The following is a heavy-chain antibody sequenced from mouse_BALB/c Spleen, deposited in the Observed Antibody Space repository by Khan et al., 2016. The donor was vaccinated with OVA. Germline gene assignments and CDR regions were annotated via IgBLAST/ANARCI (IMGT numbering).Heavy chain of an antibody. D-gene: IGHD2-3*01. CDR1: GYSITSDYA. V-gene: IGHV3-2*02. CDR3: ERDGSRYNYAMDY. Sequence: VQLKQSGPGLVKPSQSLSLTCTVTGYSITSDYAWNWIRQFPGNKLEWMGYISSSGSTNYNPALKSRISITRDTSKSQFFLQLNSVTTEDTATYYSERDGSRYNYAMDYWGQGTSVTVSS. J-gene: IGHJ4*01. CDR2: ISSSGST.